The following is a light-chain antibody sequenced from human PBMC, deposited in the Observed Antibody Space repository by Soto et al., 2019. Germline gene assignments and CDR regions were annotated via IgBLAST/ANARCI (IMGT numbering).Light chain of an antibody. CDR2: RDS. J-gene: IGLJ2*01. Sequence: SYELTQPLSVSVALGQTARITCGGNNIGSKNVHWYQQKPGQAPVLVIYRDSNRPSGIPERFSGSNSGNTATLTISRAQAGDEADYYCQVWDSSSVLFGGGTKL. CDR3: QVWDSSSVL. V-gene: IGLV3-9*01. CDR1: NIGSKN.